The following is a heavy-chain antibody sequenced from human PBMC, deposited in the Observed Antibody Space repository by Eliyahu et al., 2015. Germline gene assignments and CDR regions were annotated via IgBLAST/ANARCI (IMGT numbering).Heavy chain of an antibody. Sequence: QVQLQESGPGLVKPSGTLSXTCAXSGGSXXRSIWGXWVRXPPGKGLEWIGEIYPSGSTHYNPSLKSRVTISVDKSKNQFSLKLSSVTAADTAVYYCASVWWLRSEGAFDIWGQGTMVTVSS. V-gene: IGHV4-4*02. CDR2: IYPSGST. J-gene: IGHJ3*02. CDR3: ASVWWLRSEGAFDI. D-gene: IGHD5-12*01. CDR1: GGSXXRSIW.